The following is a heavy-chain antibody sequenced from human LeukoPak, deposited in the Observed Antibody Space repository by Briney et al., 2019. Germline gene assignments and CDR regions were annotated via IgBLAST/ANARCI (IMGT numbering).Heavy chain of an antibody. CDR3: VKESDTSTVRGCLDY. D-gene: IGHD4-17*01. V-gene: IGHV3-64D*09. J-gene: IGHJ4*02. Sequence: PGGSLRLSCSASGFTFTTYALHWVRQAPGKGLEYVSSISTDGSKTFYADSVRGRFTISRDNFKNTLFLQLSSLTTEDTAVYYCVKESDTSTVRGCLDYWGQGTLVTVSS. CDR2: ISTDGSKT. CDR1: GFTFTTYA.